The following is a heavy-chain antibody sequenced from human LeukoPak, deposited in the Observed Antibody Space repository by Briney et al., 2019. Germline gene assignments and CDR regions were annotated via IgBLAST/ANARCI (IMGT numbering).Heavy chain of an antibody. V-gene: IGHV1-2*02. D-gene: IGHD3-3*01. CDR2: INPNSGGT. CDR3: ARNGELRFLKWLLTYMDV. Sequence: ASVKVSCKASGYTFTGYYMHWVRQAPGQGLEWMGWINPNSGGTNYAQKFQGRVTMTRDTSISTAYMELSRLRSDDTAVYYCARNGELRFLKWLLTYMDVWGKGTTVTVSS. CDR1: GYTFTGYY. J-gene: IGHJ6*03.